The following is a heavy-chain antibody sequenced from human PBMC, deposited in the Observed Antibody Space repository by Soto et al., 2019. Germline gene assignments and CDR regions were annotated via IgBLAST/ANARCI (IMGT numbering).Heavy chain of an antibody. J-gene: IGHJ4*02. D-gene: IGHD3-9*01. CDR2: IYYSGST. CDR1: SGSISSSNW. V-gene: IGHV4-4*02. CDR3: ARLEGLATISYYFDF. Sequence: PSETLSLTCAVSSGSISSSNWWSWVRQPPGKGLEWIGGIYYSGSTYYNPSLKSRVTISLDKSKSQFSLKLSSVTAADSAVYFCARLEGLATISYYFDFWGPGALVTVSS.